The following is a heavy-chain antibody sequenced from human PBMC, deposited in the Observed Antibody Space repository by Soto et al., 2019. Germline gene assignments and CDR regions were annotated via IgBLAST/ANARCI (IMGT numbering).Heavy chain of an antibody. Sequence: PETVSLACTVSGDAISNKNYHWGWTRQPPGKGLEWIGTVYSNGHTYYNPSLKSRLAMAVDTSKNQFSLSLISVTAADTAVYFSASLTNGRPGDSWGQGTPVTV. CDR2: VYSNGHT. CDR1: GDAISNKNYH. J-gene: IGHJ4*02. V-gene: IGHV4-39*01. CDR3: ASLTNGRPGDS. D-gene: IGHD2-8*01.